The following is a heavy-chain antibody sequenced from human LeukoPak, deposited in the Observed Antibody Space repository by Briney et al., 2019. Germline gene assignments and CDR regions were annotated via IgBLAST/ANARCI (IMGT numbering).Heavy chain of an antibody. J-gene: IGHJ4*02. D-gene: IGHD4-17*01. CDR2: MSGDGGST. CDR1: GFTFDDYA. CDR3: AKDATVTTPGFFDY. Sequence: GGSLRLSCAASGFTFDDYAMHWVRQAPGKGLEWVSLMSGDGGSTYYADSVKGRFTISRDNSKDSLYLQMNSLRTEDTALYYCAKDATVTTPGFFDYWGQGTLATVSS. V-gene: IGHV3-43*02.